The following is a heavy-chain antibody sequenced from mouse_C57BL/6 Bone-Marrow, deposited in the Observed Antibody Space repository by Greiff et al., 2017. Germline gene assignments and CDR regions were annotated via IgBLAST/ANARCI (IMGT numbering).Heavy chain of an antibody. D-gene: IGHD2-4*01. J-gene: IGHJ2*01. V-gene: IGHV1-15*01. Sequence: VQLQESGAELVRPGASVTLSCKASGYTFTDYEMHWVKQTPVHGLEWIGAIDPETGGTAYNQKFKGKAILTADKSSSTAYMELRSLTSEDSAVYYCTGGDYPDYWGQGTTLTVSS. CDR3: TGGDYPDY. CDR1: GYTFTDYE. CDR2: IDPETGGT.